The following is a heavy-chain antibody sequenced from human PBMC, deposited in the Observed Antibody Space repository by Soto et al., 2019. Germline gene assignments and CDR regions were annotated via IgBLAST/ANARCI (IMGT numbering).Heavy chain of an antibody. Sequence: SGPTLVNPTQTLTLTCTCSGFSLTTSGMCVSWIRQPPGKALEWLAFIDWDGDKDYTTSLKTRLTISRDTTKNQVVLTMTNMDPVHTATSSYARTLARSGYYGSFFYYGMDVWGQGTPVTVSS. CDR2: IDWDGDK. J-gene: IGHJ6*02. D-gene: IGHD3-22*01. CDR1: GFSLTTSGMC. CDR3: ARTLARSGYYGSFFYYGMDV. V-gene: IGHV2-70*01.